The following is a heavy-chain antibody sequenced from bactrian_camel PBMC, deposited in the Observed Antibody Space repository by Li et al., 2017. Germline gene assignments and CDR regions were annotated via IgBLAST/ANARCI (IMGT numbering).Heavy chain of an antibody. CDR2: RLTGISST. CDR3: AAGTRIIVGDYCDGITT. J-gene: IGHJ6*01. Sequence: VQLVESGGGSVQTGGSLKLTCVVTGYDYTEDKAGQDCLGWLRQAPGKEREGVAARLTGISSTVYHDSVKGRFTISQDNAKNIIYLQMSSLTLDDTAMYYCAAGTRIIVGDYCDGITTWGQGTQVTVS. CDR1: GYDYTEDKA. V-gene: IGHV3S32*01. D-gene: IGHD3*01.